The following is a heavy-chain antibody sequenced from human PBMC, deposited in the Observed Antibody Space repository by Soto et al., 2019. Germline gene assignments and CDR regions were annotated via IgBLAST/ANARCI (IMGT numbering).Heavy chain of an antibody. CDR1: GFTFNRHW. Sequence: VPLVESGGGLVQPGGSLRLSCAVSGFTFNRHWMRLVRQTPGKGLEWVASIKEDGSEKAYLESVKGRFPISRDKAKNSLFLQMNSLRVEDTAVYYCVRTGWNPPNYWGQGTLVTVSS. CDR3: VRTGWNPPNY. J-gene: IGHJ4*02. V-gene: IGHV3-7*01. D-gene: IGHD1-1*01. CDR2: IKEDGSEK.